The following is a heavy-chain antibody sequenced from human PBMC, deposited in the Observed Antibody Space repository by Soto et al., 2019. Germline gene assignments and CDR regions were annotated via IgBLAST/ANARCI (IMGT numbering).Heavy chain of an antibody. V-gene: IGHV1-2*02. CDR1: GYSFSDYF. CDR3: ARIKWGLNYYNGMAV. Sequence: QVQLVQSGAEVKKSGASVKVSCKPSGYSFSDYFIQWVRQATGQGLEWVAWINPKTAATNYAKKFQGRVSLTWDTSSTTAYMELTRLRPDETAVYYCARIKWGLNYYNGMAVWGQGTTVIVSS. D-gene: IGHD1-26*01. J-gene: IGHJ6*02. CDR2: INPKTAAT.